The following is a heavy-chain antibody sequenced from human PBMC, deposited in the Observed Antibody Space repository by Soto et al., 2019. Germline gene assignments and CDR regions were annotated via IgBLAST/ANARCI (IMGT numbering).Heavy chain of an antibody. D-gene: IGHD1-26*01. J-gene: IGHJ3*02. CDR3: VRHDDRGSFINAFDI. V-gene: IGHV4-39*01. CDR1: GGSISSSGHY. CDR2: ISYSGST. Sequence: QLQLQESGPGLVKPSETLSLTCILSGGSISSSGHYWGWIRQPPGKGLEWIGSISYSGSTYYNPSLNSRVTISVDTSKNQFFLKLASVTAADTAVYYCVRHDDRGSFINAFDIWGQGTMVTVSS.